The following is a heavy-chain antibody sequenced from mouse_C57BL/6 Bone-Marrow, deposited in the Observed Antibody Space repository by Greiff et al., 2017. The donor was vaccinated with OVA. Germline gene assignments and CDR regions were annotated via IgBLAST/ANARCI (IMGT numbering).Heavy chain of an antibody. CDR1: GYTFTSYW. V-gene: IGHV1-5*01. D-gene: IGHD1-1*01. Sequence: EVKLMESGTVLARPGASVKMSCKTSGYTFTSYWMHWVKQRPGQGLEWIGAIYPGNSDTNYNQKFKGKAKLTAVTSASTAYMELSSLTNEDYAVYDCTRFITALVYYFDDWGQGTTRTSAS. CDR3: TRFITALVYYFDD. CDR2: IYPGNSDT. J-gene: IGHJ2*01.